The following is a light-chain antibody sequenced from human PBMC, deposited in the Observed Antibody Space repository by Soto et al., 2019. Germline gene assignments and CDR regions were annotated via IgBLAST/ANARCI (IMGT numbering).Light chain of an antibody. CDR3: CSYVDTFVYV. J-gene: IGLJ1*01. V-gene: IGLV2-11*01. CDR2: DVS. Sequence: QSALTQPRSVSGSPGQSVAISCTGTSGDVGGYSSVSWYQQHPDKAPKLVIFDVSERPSGVPDRFSGSKSGNTASLTISGLQAEDEADYYCCSYVDTFVYVFGPGTKVTVL. CDR1: SGDVGGYSS.